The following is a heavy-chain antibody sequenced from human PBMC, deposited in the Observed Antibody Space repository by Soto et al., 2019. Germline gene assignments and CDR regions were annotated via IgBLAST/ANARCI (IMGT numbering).Heavy chain of an antibody. CDR1: GGSISSGDYY. CDR2: IYHSGST. D-gene: IGHD3-3*01. J-gene: IGHJ5*02. CDR3: ARVDFWSGSGMFTWFDP. V-gene: IGHV4-30-4*01. Sequence: PSETLSLTCTVSGGSISSGDYYWSWIRQPPGKGLEWIGYIYHSGSTYYNSSLKSRVTISVDTSKNQFSLKLRSVTAADTAIYYCARVDFWSGSGMFTWFDPWGRGTLVTVSS.